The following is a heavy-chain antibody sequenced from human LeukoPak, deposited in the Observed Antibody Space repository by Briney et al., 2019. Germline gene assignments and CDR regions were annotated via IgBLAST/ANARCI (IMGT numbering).Heavy chain of an antibody. V-gene: IGHV1-18*01. D-gene: IGHD6-13*01. CDR2: INPYNGNT. CDR1: GYTISSYG. CDR3: ARGVYLKAWSDP. J-gene: IGHJ5*02. Sequence: ASVKVSCKSSGYTISSYGISWVRQAPGQGLEWMGWINPYNGNTNYTQKFQGRVTMTTDTSTSTAYMELRSLRSGDTAVYYCARGVYLKAWSDPWGQGTPVTVSS.